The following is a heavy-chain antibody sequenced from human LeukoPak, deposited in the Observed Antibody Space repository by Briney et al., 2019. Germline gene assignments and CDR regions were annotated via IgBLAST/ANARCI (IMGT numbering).Heavy chain of an antibody. Sequence: GGSLRLSCPASGFTFNNYAMSWVRQSPGKGLECVSVISRGGISYYADSVKGRFTISRDNSKNTLYLQMNSLRAEDTAVYYCSKKGQADDDGKPDWGQGTLVTVSP. D-gene: IGHD1-1*01. CDR2: ISRGGIS. V-gene: IGHV3-23*01. CDR1: GFTFNNYA. J-gene: IGHJ4*02. CDR3: SKKGQADDDGKPD.